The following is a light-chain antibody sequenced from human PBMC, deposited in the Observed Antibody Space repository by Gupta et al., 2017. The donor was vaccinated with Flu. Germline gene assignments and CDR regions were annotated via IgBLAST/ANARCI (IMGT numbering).Light chain of an antibody. CDR3: MHDLQTHT. CDR1: QRLLQRNGYNY. V-gene: IGKV2-28*01. J-gene: IGKJ2*01. CDR2: MAS. Sequence: DIVMTQSPLSLPVTPGEPAAISCRSSQRLLQRNGYNYLDWYLQKSVQSPQLLIYMASNRAPGVPDRFSGGGSGTDFTLRISRVEAEDVGVYYCMHDLQTHTFGQGTKMEIK.